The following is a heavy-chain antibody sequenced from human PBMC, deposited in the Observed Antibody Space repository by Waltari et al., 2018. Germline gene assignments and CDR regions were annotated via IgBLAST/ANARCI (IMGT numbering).Heavy chain of an antibody. J-gene: IGHJ4*02. CDR2: IYHRGST. Sequence: QVQLQESGPGLVKPSETLSLTCTVSGYSISSGYYWGWIRQPPGKGLEWIGSIYHRGSTYYNPSLKSRVTISVDTSKNQFSLKLSSVTAADTAVYYCARDGGYIAAAGKNLDYWGQGTLVTVSS. CDR1: GYSISSGYY. D-gene: IGHD6-13*01. V-gene: IGHV4-38-2*02. CDR3: ARDGGYIAAAGKNLDY.